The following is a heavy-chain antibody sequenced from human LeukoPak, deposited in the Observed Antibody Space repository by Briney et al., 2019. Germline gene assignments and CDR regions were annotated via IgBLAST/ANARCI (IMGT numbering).Heavy chain of an antibody. CDR1: GFTFGDYA. V-gene: IGHV3-49*03. CDR3: TRLGDGYNYYYGMDV. D-gene: IGHD5-24*01. Sequence: GGSLRLSCTASGFTFGDYAMSWFRQAPGKGLEWVGFIRSKAYGGTTEYAASVKGRFTISRDDSKSIAYLQMNSLKTEDTAVYYCTRLGDGYNYYYGMDVWGQGTTVTVSS. J-gene: IGHJ6*02. CDR2: IRSKAYGGTT.